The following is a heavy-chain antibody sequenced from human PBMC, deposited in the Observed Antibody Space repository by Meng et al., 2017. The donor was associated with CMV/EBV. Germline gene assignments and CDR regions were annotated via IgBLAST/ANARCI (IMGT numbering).Heavy chain of an antibody. CDR2: INPSGGST. D-gene: IGHD2-2*01. V-gene: IGHV1-46*01. CDR3: ASAGCSSTSCHKGDAFDI. CDR1: GYTFTSYD. J-gene: IGHJ3*02. Sequence: ASVKVSCKASGYTFTSYDINWVRQATGQGLEWMGIINPSGGSTSYAQKFQGRVTMTRDTSTSTVYMELSSLRSEDTAVYYCASAGCSSTSCHKGDAFDIWGQGTMVTVSS.